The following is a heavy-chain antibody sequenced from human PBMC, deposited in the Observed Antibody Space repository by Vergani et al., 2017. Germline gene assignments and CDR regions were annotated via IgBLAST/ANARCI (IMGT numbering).Heavy chain of an antibody. CDR3: ARVADDSSGDYYFDY. D-gene: IGHD3-22*01. J-gene: IGHJ4*02. Sequence: QVQLVQSGAEVKKPGSSVKVSCKASGGTFSSYAISWVRQAPGQGLEWMGGNNPIFGTANYAQKFQGRVTITADKSTSTAYMELSSLRAEDTAVYYCARVADDSSGDYYFDYWGQGTMVTVSS. V-gene: IGHV1-69*06. CDR1: GGTFSSYA. CDR2: NNPIFGTA.